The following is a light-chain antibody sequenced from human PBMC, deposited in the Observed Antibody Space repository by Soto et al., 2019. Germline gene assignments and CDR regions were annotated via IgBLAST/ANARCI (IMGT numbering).Light chain of an antibody. Sequence: EIVLTQSPGTLSLSPGERATLSCRASQSFSSRYLAWYQQKPGQAPRLLIYGASSRATGIPDRFSGSGSGTDFTLTISRLEPEDFAVYYCQQYGSSPLVTFGQGTRLEI. CDR1: QSFSSRY. CDR3: QQYGSSPLVT. J-gene: IGKJ5*01. V-gene: IGKV3-20*01. CDR2: GAS.